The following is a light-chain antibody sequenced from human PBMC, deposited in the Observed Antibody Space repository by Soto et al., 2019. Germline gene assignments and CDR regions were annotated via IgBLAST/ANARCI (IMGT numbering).Light chain of an antibody. V-gene: IGLV4-69*01. CDR2: VNSDGSH. CDR1: SDHSNYI. CDR3: QTWGTGIRV. Sequence: QLVLTQSPAASASLGASVKLTCTLSSDHSNYIIAWHQQPPEKGPRYLMKVNSDGSHTKGNGIPDRFSGSSSGAERYLTISSLQSEDEVVYYCQTWGTGIRVFGGGTKLTVL. J-gene: IGLJ3*02.